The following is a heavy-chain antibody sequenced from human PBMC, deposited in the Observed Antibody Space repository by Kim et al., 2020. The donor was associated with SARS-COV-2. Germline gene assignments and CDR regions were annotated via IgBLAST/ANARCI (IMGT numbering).Heavy chain of an antibody. V-gene: IGHV3-15*01. CDR1: GLIFRNAW. CDR3: TITASPTVPPFY. D-gene: IGHD4-17*01. CDR2: IKSKTDGGTT. Sequence: GGSLRLSCEASGLIFRNAWMSWVRQAPGKGLEWVGRIKSKTDGGTTDYGAPVKGRFTISRDDSKNTLYLQMNSLKAEDTAFYYCTITASPTVPPFYRGQGTRVTVSS. J-gene: IGHJ4*02.